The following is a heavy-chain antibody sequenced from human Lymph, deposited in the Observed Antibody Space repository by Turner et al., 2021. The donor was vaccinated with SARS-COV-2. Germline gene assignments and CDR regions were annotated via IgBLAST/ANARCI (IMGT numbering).Heavy chain of an antibody. Sequence: QVQLVESGGGVVQPGSSLRLPCAASGFTFSSYAMHWVRQAPGKGLEWVAVISFDGNNKYYTDSVKGRFTISRDNSENTLYLQLNSLRPEDTAVYYCARGDYYGSGTYPGKTFDYWGQGTLVTVSS. D-gene: IGHD3-10*01. J-gene: IGHJ4*02. V-gene: IGHV3-30-3*01. CDR3: ARGDYYGSGTYPGKTFDY. CDR1: GFTFSSYA. CDR2: ISFDGNNK.